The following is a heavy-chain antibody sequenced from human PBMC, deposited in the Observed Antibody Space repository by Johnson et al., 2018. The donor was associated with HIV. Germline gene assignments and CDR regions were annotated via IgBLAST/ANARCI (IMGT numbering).Heavy chain of an antibody. CDR3: ARDGRDLVTRGSFDV. CDR1: GFTFDDYA. D-gene: IGHD5-18*01. CDR2: ISWNSGSI. V-gene: IGHV3-9*01. J-gene: IGHJ3*01. Sequence: VQLVESGGGVVQPGRSLRLSCAASGFTFDDYAMHWVRQAPGKGLEWVSGISWNSGSIGSADSVQGRFTISRDNAKNFLYLQMNSLRPEDTAVYYCARDGRDLVTRGSFDVWGQGTVVTVSS.